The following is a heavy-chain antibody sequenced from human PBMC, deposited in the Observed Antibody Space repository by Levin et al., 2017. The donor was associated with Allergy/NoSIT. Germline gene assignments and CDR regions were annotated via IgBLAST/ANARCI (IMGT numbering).Heavy chain of an antibody. D-gene: IGHD3-10*01. CDR2: IYSGGST. Sequence: LSLTCAASGFTVSSNYMSWVRQAPGKGLEWVSVIYSGGSTYYADSVKGRFTISRDNSKNTLYLQMNSLRAEDTAVYYCARVSGSGSYPYMDVWGKGTTVTVSS. V-gene: IGHV3-66*02. J-gene: IGHJ6*03. CDR1: GFTVSSNY. CDR3: ARVSGSGSYPYMDV.